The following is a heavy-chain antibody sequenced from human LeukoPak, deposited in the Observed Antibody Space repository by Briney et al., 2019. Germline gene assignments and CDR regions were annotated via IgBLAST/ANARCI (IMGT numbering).Heavy chain of an antibody. D-gene: IGHD6-19*01. CDR1: GGSINNYY. J-gene: IGHJ4*02. V-gene: IGHV4-59*01. CDR3: ARERLGIAVD. Sequence: SETLSLTCTVSGGSINNYYWSWIRQPPGKGLEWIGYIYYSGSTNYNPSLKSRVTISVDTSKNQFSLKLSSVTAADTAVYYCARERLGIAVDWGQGTLVTVSS. CDR2: IYYSGST.